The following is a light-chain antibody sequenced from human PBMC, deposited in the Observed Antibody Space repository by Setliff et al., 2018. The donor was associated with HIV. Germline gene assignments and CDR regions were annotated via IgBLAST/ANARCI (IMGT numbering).Light chain of an antibody. J-gene: IGLJ1*01. CDR1: SSDVGSYNR. Sequence: QPALTQPPSVSGSPGQSVTISCTGTSSDVGSYNRVSWYQQPPGTAPKLMIYEVNNRPSGVPDRFSGSKSGNTASLTISGLQAEDEADYYCSSYTSISTYVFGTGTKATV. CDR2: EVN. V-gene: IGLV2-18*02. CDR3: SSYTSISTYV.